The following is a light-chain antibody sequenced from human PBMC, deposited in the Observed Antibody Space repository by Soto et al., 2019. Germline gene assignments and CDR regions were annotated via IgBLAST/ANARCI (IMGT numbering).Light chain of an antibody. CDR1: SSNIGTNP. CDR2: TND. CDR3: ATWDDSLNGWV. J-gene: IGLJ3*02. V-gene: IGLV1-44*01. Sequence: QSVLTQPPSASGTPGQRVTISCSGTSSNIGTNPVNWYQQLPGTAPKLLIYTNDQRPSGVPDRFSGSKSVTSASLAINGLQSDDEADYYCATWDDSLNGWVFGGGTKLTVL.